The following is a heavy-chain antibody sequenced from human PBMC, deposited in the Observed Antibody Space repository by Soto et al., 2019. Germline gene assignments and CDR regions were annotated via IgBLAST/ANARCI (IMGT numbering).Heavy chain of an antibody. Sequence: GGSLRLSCGTSGFDFSNTWIHWVRQVPGQGLVWVSRINSDGSSIIYADSVKGRFTLSRDNAKNTVHLQMSSLRVEDTDVYYCAKDWYHTIDSWGQGIQVTVYS. J-gene: IGHJ4*02. CDR3: AKDWYHTIDS. CDR1: GFDFSNTW. D-gene: IGHD1-20*01. V-gene: IGHV3-74*01. CDR2: INSDGSSI.